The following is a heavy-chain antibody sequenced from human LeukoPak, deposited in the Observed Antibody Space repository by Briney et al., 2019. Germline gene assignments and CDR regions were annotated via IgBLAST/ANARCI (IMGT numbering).Heavy chain of an antibody. CDR2: ISGGGDNT. V-gene: IGHV3-23*01. Sequence: GGSLRLSCVASGFTFSSYAMTWVHQAPGKGLNWVSAISGGGDNTHYADSVKGRFTISRDNSKNTLYLQMNSLRAEDTAVYYCAKVRGYYYDSSDDYWGQGTLVTVSS. J-gene: IGHJ4*02. CDR3: AKVRGYYYDSSDDY. D-gene: IGHD3-22*01. CDR1: GFTFSSYA.